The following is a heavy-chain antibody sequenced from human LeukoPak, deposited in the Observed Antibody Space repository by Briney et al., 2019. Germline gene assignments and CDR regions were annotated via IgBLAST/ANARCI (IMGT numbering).Heavy chain of an antibody. Sequence: PGGSLRLSCAASGFTLSSNYMTWVRQAPGKGLEWVSVIYSGGTTYYADSVKGRFTISRDNSKSTLHLQMNNLRAEDTAVYYCARDDLLTTVDYWGQGTLVTVSS. CDR2: IYSGGTT. D-gene: IGHD4-17*01. CDR1: GFTLSSNY. V-gene: IGHV3-66*02. CDR3: ARDDLLTTVDY. J-gene: IGHJ4*02.